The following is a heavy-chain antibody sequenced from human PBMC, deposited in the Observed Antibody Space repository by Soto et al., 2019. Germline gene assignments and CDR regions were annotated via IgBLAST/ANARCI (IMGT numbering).Heavy chain of an antibody. V-gene: IGHV4-59*01. J-gene: IGHJ6*03. CDR2: IYYSGST. Sequence: SETLSLTCTVSGGSISSYYWSWIRQPPGKGLEWIGYIYYSGSTNYNPSLKSRVTISVDTSKNQFSLKLSSVTAADTAVYYCARDRRRRCSGGSCYPGRYYYMDVWGKGTTVTVSS. D-gene: IGHD2-15*01. CDR3: ARDRRRRCSGGSCYPGRYYYMDV. CDR1: GGSISSYY.